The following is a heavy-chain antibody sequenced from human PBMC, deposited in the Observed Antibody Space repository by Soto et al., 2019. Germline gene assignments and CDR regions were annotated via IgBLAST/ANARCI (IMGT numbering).Heavy chain of an antibody. CDR3: NIVVVPATDPPQTGFDY. D-gene: IGHD2-2*01. CDR2: ISAYNGNT. V-gene: IGHV1-18*01. J-gene: IGHJ4*02. CDR1: GYTFTSYG. Sequence: ASVKVSCKASGYTFTSYGISWVRQAPGQGLEWMGWISAYNGNTNYAQKLQGRVTMTTDTSTSTAYMELRSLRSDDTAVYYCNIVVVPATDPPQTGFDYWGQGTLVTVS.